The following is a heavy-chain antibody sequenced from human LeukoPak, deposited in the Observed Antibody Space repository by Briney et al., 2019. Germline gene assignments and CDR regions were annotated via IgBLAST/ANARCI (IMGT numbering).Heavy chain of an antibody. V-gene: IGHV3-23*01. CDR2: IGGSGGGA. Sequence: GGSLRLSCAASGFTFSSKAMSWVRQAPGKGLEWVSRIGGSGGGADYADSVKGRFTISRDNSKNTLYLQMSSLRAEDTAVYYCAKSQSSGYYYWDYWGQGTLVTVSS. CDR3: AKSQSSGYYYWDY. J-gene: IGHJ4*02. D-gene: IGHD3-22*01. CDR1: GFTFSSKA.